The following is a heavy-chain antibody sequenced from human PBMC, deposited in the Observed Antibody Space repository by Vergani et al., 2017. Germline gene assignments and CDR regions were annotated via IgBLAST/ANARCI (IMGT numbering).Heavy chain of an antibody. J-gene: IGHJ5*02. CDR2: IYYSGST. Sequence: QVQLQESGPGLVKPSQTLSLTCTVSGGSISSGGYYWSWIRQHPGKGLEWIGYIYYSGSTYYNPSLKSRVSISVDTSKNQFSLKLSSVTAADTAVYYCARTGDCSSTSCYVWYWFDPWGQEPWSPSPQ. CDR3: ARTGDCSSTSCYVWYWFDP. V-gene: IGHV4-31*03. CDR1: GGSISSGGYY. D-gene: IGHD2-2*01.